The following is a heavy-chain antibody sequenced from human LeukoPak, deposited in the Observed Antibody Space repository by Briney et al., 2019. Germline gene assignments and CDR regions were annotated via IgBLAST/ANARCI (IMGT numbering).Heavy chain of an antibody. V-gene: IGHV4-34*01. J-gene: IGHJ4*02. CDR2: INDSGSA. CDR3: ARGQGTVTTH. CDR1: GGSLSGYY. D-gene: IGHD4-17*01. Sequence: SETLSLTCTVYGGSLSGYYCTWIRQPPGKGLEWIGEINDSGSANYNPSRKSRVTISLATSKNQFALNLSSVTAADTAVYYCARGQGTVTTHWGQGTLVTVSS.